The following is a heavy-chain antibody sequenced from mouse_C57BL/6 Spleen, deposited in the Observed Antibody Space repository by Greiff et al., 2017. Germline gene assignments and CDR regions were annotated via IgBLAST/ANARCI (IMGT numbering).Heavy chain of an antibody. Sequence: QVQLQQPGTELVKPGASVKLSCKASGYTFTSYWMHWVKQRPGQGLEWIGNINPSNGGPNYNEKFKSKATLTVDKSSSAAYMQRSSLTSEDSAVYYCARSGGNYVDWFAYWGQGTLVTVSA. CDR1: GYTFTSYW. CDR3: ARSGGNYVDWFAY. CDR2: INPSNGGP. D-gene: IGHD2-1*01. V-gene: IGHV1-53*01. J-gene: IGHJ3*01.